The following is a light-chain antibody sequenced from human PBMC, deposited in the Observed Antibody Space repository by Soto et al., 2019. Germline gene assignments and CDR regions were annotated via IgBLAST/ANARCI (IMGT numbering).Light chain of an antibody. Sequence: QSVLTQPASVSGSPGQSITISCTGTSSDVGGYNYVSWYQQHPGKAPKLMIYDVTNRPSGASDRFSGSKSGNTASLTISGLQAEDEADYYCNSYTTSHTLVFGSGTKVTVL. V-gene: IGLV2-14*01. CDR1: SSDVGGYNY. CDR3: NSYTTSHTLV. CDR2: DVT. J-gene: IGLJ1*01.